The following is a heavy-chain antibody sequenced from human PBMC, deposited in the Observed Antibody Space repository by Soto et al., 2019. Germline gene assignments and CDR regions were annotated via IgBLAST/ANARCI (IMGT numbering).Heavy chain of an antibody. CDR2: INHSGST. Sequence: QVQLQQWGAGLLKPSETLSLTCAVYGGSFSGYYWSWIRQPPGKGLEWIGEINHSGSTNYNPSLKSRVTISVDTSKNQFSLKLSSVTAADTAVYYCARGPHRNXFXSXYVXXXYXYXGMDVWGQGTTVTVSS. CDR1: GGSFSGYY. D-gene: IGHD3-10*02. CDR3: ARGPHRNXFXSXYVXXXYXYXGMDV. J-gene: IGHJ6*02. V-gene: IGHV4-34*01.